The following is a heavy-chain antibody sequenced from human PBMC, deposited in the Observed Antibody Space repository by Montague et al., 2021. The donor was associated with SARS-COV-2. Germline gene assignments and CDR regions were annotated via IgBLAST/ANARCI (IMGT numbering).Heavy chain of an antibody. Sequence: SETLSLTCAVYGGSFSGYYWGWIRQPPGKGLERIGEINHSGSTNYNPSLKSRVTISVDTSKNQFSLKLSSVTAADTAVYYCTREGYQVLWSDYYYYGMDVWGQGTTVTVSS. CDR3: TREGYQVLWSDYYYYGMDV. CDR2: INHSGST. J-gene: IGHJ6*02. D-gene: IGHD2-2*01. V-gene: IGHV4-34*01. CDR1: GGSFSGYY.